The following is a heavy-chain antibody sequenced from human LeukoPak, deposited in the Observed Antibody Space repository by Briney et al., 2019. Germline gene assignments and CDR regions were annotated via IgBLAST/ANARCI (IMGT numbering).Heavy chain of an antibody. D-gene: IGHD2/OR15-2a*01. V-gene: IGHV3-53*01. Sequence: PGGSLCPSPAASGFTVSSNYTSWVRQAPGKGLEWVSVIYSGGSTYYADSVKGRFTISRDNSKNTLYLQMNSLRAEDTAVYYCARVNYFYRSRSFDYWGQAT. CDR2: IYSGGST. CDR3: ARVNYFYRSRSFDY. CDR1: GFTVSSNY. J-gene: IGHJ4*02.